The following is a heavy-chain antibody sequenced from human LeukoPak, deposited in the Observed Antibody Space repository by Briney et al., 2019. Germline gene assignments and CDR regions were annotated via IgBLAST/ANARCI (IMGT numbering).Heavy chain of an antibody. CDR2: IYHDGNT. Sequence: SETLSLTCSVSGYSISSGYYWGWIRQPPGKGLEWIGNIYHDGNTYYNPPLKSRVTISVDTSKNQFSLRLSSVTAADTAVYYCARFFRTVWELPYYWGPGTLVTVSS. CDR1: GYSISSGYY. J-gene: IGHJ4*02. V-gene: IGHV4-38-2*02. D-gene: IGHD1-26*01. CDR3: ARFFRTVWELPYY.